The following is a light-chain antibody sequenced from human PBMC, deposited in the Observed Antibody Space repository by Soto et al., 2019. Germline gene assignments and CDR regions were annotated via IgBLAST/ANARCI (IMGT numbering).Light chain of an antibody. J-gene: IGLJ1*01. V-gene: IGLV1-44*01. CDR1: SSNIESNT. CDR3: AAWDNSLNGLYV. CDR2: SNN. Sequence: QSVLTQPPSASGPPGQRVTISCSGSSSNIESNTVNWYQQLPGTAPKLLIYSNNQRPSGVPDRFSGSKSGTSASLAISGLQSEDEADYYCAAWDNSLNGLYVFGTGTKVTVL.